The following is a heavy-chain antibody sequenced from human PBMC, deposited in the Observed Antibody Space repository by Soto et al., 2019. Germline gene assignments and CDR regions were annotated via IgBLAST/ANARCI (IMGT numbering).Heavy chain of an antibody. J-gene: IGHJ4*02. D-gene: IGHD3-10*01. V-gene: IGHV1-18*01. Sequence: ASVKVSCKASGYIFSNYGVNWVRQAPGQGLEWMGWINRYNGKSNYAQKFQGRVTMTADTSTSTAYVELRSLRSEDTAFYYCATSYGSGYRAFDYWGQGALVTVSS. CDR3: ATSYGSGYRAFDY. CDR2: INRYNGKS. CDR1: GYIFSNYG.